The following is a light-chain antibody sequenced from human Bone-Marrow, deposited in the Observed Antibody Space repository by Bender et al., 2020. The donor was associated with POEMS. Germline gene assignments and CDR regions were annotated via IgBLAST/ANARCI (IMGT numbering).Light chain of an antibody. CDR1: SGDVASYDY. J-gene: IGLJ3*02. Sequence: SALTQPRSVSGSPGQSVTISCTGSSGDVASYDYVSWYQHHPGKVPKLIIYDIITRPSGVPDRFSGSKSGNTASLTVSGLLAEDEAVYSCFSYAGSNNWVFGGGTKLTVL. CDR3: FSYAGSNNWV. CDR2: DII. V-gene: IGLV2-11*01.